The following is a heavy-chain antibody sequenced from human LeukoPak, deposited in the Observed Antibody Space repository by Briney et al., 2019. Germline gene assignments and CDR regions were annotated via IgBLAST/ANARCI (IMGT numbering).Heavy chain of an antibody. CDR3: ARHAYSYYYDSSGYSLSYFDY. D-gene: IGHD3-22*01. V-gene: IGHV4-30-2*01. CDR2: IYHSGST. J-gene: IGHJ4*02. Sequence: SETLSLTCAVSGGSITRAGYSWSWIRQPPGKGLEWIGYIYHSGSTYYNPSLKSRVTISVDTSKNQFSLKLSSVTAADTAVYYCARHAYSYYYDSSGYSLSYFDYWGQGTLVTVSS. CDR1: GGSITRAGYS.